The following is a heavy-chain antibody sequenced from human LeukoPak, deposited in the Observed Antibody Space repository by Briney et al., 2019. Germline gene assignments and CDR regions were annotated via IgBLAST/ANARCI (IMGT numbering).Heavy chain of an antibody. CDR3: ARDQRGYDFWSGRGYYFDY. Sequence: SETLSLTCTVSGGSISSAAYYWSWIRQPAGKGLEWIARIYISGSTNYNPSLKSRVTISVDTSKNQFSLKLSSVTAADTAVYYCARDQRGYDFWSGRGYYFDYWGQGTLVTVSS. D-gene: IGHD3-3*01. V-gene: IGHV4-61*02. CDR1: GGSISSAAYY. J-gene: IGHJ4*02. CDR2: IYISGST.